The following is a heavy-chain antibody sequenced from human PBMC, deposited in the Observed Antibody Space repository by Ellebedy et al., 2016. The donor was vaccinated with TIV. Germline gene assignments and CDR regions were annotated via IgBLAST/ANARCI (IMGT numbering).Heavy chain of an antibody. CDR2: INGNGDTT. CDR3: AKKGAVTGTVGHRYFDL. V-gene: IGHV3-23*01. Sequence: GGSLRLSCAASGFPFSNFAMNWVRQAPGKGLEWVSTINGNGDTTFWADSVKGRFTLSRDNSKNTVYLQMNSLRAEDTAVYYCAKKGAVTGTVGHRYFDLWGRGTLVTVSS. D-gene: IGHD6-19*01. CDR1: GFPFSNFA. J-gene: IGHJ2*01.